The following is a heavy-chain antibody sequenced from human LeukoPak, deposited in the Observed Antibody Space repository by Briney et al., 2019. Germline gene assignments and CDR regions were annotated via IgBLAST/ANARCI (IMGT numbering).Heavy chain of an antibody. CDR2: MNPNSGNT. V-gene: IGHV1-8*01. CDR1: GYTFISYD. J-gene: IGHJ3*02. Sequence: GASVKVSCKASGYTFISYDINWVRQATVQGLEWMGWMNPNSGNTGYAQKFQGRVTMTRNTSISTAYMELSSLRSEDTAVYYCARVPRYCSSTSCYTHAFDIWGQGTMVTVSS. CDR3: ARVPRYCSSTSCYTHAFDI. D-gene: IGHD2-2*02.